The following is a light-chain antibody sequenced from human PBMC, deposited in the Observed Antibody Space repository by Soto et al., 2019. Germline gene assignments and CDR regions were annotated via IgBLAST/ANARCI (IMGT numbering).Light chain of an antibody. CDR3: QQYNNWPLT. CDR1: QSVSSN. V-gene: IGKV3-15*01. J-gene: IGKJ1*01. CDR2: GAS. Sequence: EIVMTLSPATLSVSPGERATLSCRASQSVSSNLAWYQQKPGQAPRLLIYGASTRATGIPARFSGSVSGTEFTLTISSLQSEDFAVYYCQQYNNWPLTFGQGTKV.